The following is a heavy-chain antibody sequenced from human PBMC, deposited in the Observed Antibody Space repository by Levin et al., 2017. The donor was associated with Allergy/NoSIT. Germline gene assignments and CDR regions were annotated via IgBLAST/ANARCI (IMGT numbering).Heavy chain of an antibody. CDR1: GGSISSYY. J-gene: IGHJ3*02. Sequence: SETLSLTCTVSGGSISSYYWSWIRQPPGKGLEWIGYIYYSGSTNYNPSLKSRVTISVDTSKNQFSLKLSSVTAADTAVYYCARADPHYYYDSSGYYPLNIWGQGTMVTVSS. CDR2: IYYSGST. V-gene: IGHV4-59*01. CDR3: ARADPHYYYDSSGYYPLNI. D-gene: IGHD3-22*01.